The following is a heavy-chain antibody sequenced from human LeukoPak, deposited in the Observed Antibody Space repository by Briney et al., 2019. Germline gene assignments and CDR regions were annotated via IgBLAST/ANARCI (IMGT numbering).Heavy chain of an antibody. CDR1: GFTFSSYA. CDR2: ISSNGGST. V-gene: IGHV3-64D*06. D-gene: IGHD3-10*01. CDR3: AKVWVRGVKDY. J-gene: IGHJ4*02. Sequence: GGSLRLSCSASGFTFSSYAMHWVRQAPGKGLEYVSAISSNGGSTYYADSVKGRFTISRDNSKNTLYLQMSSLRAEDTAVYYCAKVWVRGVKDYWGQGTLVTVSS.